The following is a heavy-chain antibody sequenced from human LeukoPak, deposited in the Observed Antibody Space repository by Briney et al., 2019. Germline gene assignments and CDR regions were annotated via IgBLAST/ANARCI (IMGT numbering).Heavy chain of an antibody. J-gene: IGHJ6*02. CDR1: GGSISSYY. CDR3: AKDTNWNYVGDGMDV. CDR2: IYYSGST. Sequence: SETLSLTCTVSGGSISSYYWSWIRQPPGKGLEWIGYIYYSGSTNYNPSLKSRVTISVDTSKNQFSLKLSSVTAADTALYYCAKDTNWNYVGDGMDVWGQGTTVTVSS. V-gene: IGHV4-59*01. D-gene: IGHD1-7*01.